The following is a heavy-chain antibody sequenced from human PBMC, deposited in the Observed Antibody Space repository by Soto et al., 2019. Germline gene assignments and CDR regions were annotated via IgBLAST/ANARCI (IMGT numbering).Heavy chain of an antibody. J-gene: IGHJ3*02. CDR3: ARGRVGTMVRKHGLRTAFDI. CDR2: INHSGST. V-gene: IGHV4-34*01. D-gene: IGHD3-10*01. CDR1: GGSFSGYY. Sequence: QVQLQQWGAGLLKPSETLSLTCAVYGGSFSGYYWSWIRQPPGKGLEWIGEINHSGSTNYNPSLKSRVTISVDTSKNQFSLKLSSVTAADTAVYYCARGRVGTMVRKHGLRTAFDIWGQGTMVTVSS.